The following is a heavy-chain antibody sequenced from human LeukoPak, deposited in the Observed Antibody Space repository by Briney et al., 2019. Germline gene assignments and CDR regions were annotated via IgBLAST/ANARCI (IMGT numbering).Heavy chain of an antibody. J-gene: IGHJ4*02. CDR1: GFTFSSYA. CDR3: AREDASSSDY. CDR2: ITGSGGRT. V-gene: IGHV3-23*01. Sequence: GGSLRLSCAASGFTFSSYAMNWVRQAPGKGLEWVSAITGSGGRTYYADSVKGRFTISRDNSKNTLYLQMNSLRADDTAVYYCAREDASSSDYWGQGTLVTVSS. D-gene: IGHD6-13*01.